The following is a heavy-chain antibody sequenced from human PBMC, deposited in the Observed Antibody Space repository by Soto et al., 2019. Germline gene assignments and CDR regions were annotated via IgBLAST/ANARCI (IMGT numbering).Heavy chain of an antibody. D-gene: IGHD6-19*01. CDR2: ISGSGGST. CDR1: GFTFSSYA. Sequence: GGSLRLSCAASGFTFSSYAMSWVRQAPGKGLEWVSAISGSGGSTYYADSVKGRFTISRDNSKNTLYLQMNSLRAEDTAVYYCAKSIAVAGTYYYYGMDVWGQGTTVTVSS. CDR3: AKSIAVAGTYYYYGMDV. V-gene: IGHV3-23*01. J-gene: IGHJ6*02.